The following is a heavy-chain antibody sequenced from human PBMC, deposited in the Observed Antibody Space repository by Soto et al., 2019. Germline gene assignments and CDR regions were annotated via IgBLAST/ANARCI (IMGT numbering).Heavy chain of an antibody. CDR1: GGSVRSGNHF. CDR3: ARGGEPLGYYGLDV. Sequence: SETLSLTCSVSGGSVRSGNHFWNWIRQPPGRGLEWLGYMYYTGVTNYNPSLKSRVSMSVGTSKDQFSLNLPSLTAADTAVYYCARGGEPLGYYGLDVWGQGTTVTVSS. J-gene: IGHJ6*02. V-gene: IGHV4-61*01. CDR2: MYYTGVT.